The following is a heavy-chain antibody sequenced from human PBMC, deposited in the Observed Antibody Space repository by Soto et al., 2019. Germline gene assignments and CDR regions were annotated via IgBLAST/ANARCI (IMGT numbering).Heavy chain of an antibody. V-gene: IGHV1-18*01. D-gene: IGHD5-12*01. CDR3: ARRGHRDIVATLDYYYGMDV. J-gene: IGHJ6*02. CDR1: GYTFTSYG. Sequence: QSQLVQSGAEVKKPGASVKVSCKASGYTFTSYGISWVRQAPGQGLEWMGWISAYNGNTNYAQKLQGRVTMTTETSTSTAYMELRSLRSDDTAVYYCARRGHRDIVATLDYYYGMDVWGQGTTVTVSS. CDR2: ISAYNGNT.